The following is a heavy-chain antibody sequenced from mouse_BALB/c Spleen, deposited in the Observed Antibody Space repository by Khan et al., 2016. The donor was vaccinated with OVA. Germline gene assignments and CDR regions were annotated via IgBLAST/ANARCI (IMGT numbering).Heavy chain of an antibody. Sequence: QVQLQQSGAELAKPGASVKMSCKASGYTFTSYWMHWVKQRPGQGLEWIGYINPSTGYTEYNQRFKDKATLTADKSSSTAYMQLSSLTSAESAVYYCANHGSSSAWLTYWGQGTMVTVSA. CDR2: INPSTGYT. V-gene: IGHV1-7*01. CDR3: ANHGSSSAWLTY. D-gene: IGHD1-1*01. J-gene: IGHJ3*01. CDR1: GYTFTSYW.